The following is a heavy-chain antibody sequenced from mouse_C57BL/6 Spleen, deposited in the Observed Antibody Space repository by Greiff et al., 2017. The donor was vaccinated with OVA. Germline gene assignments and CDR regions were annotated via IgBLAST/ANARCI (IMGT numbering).Heavy chain of an antibody. V-gene: IGHV1-15*01. Sequence: QVQLQQSGAELVRPGASVTLSCKASGYTFTDYEMHWVKQTPVHGLEWIGAIDPETGGTAYNQKFKGKAILTADKSSSTAYMELRSLTSEDSAVYYCTSLLLRSYYFDYWGQGTTLTVSS. D-gene: IGHD1-1*01. J-gene: IGHJ2*01. CDR1: GYTFTDYE. CDR2: IDPETGGT. CDR3: TSLLLRSYYFDY.